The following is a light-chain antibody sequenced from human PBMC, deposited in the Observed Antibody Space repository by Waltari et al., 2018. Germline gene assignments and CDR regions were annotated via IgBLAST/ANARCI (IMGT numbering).Light chain of an antibody. J-gene: IGLJ2*01. CDR3: CSYAGSSHVV. CDR1: SRDVGGYNY. CDR2: DVS. Sequence: QSALTQPRSVSGSPGQSVTISCTGTSRDVGGYNYFSWYQQRPGKAPKLMIYDVSKRPSGVPDRFSGSKSGNTASLTISGLQAEDEADYYCCSYAGSSHVVFGGGTKLTVL. V-gene: IGLV2-11*01.